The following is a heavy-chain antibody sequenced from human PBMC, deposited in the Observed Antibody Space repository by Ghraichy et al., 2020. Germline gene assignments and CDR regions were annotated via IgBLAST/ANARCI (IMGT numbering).Heavy chain of an antibody. CDR2: NSHTGTT. CDR3: ASVGYYGLGTHKSDVFNL. V-gene: IGHV4-38-2*02. D-gene: IGHD3-10*01. Sequence: SETLSLTCIVSGDSITNNYYWAWIRQPPGSGLEFIGSNSHTGTTYYSPSLDSRVTISLNASQNHFFLNLYSVTAADPAVYYCASVGYYGLGTHKSDVFNLWGQGTMVTVSS. J-gene: IGHJ3*01. CDR1: GDSITNNYY.